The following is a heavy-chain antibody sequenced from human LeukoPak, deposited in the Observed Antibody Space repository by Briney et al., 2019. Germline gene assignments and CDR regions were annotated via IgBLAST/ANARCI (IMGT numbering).Heavy chain of an antibody. V-gene: IGHV4-61*02. CDR2: IYASGST. CDR1: GGSISSGSYY. CDR3: ARETSQKGAHYMDV. D-gene: IGHD3-16*01. Sequence: SETLSLTCTVSGGSISSGSYYWSWIRQPAGKGLEWIGRIYASGSTNYNPSLKSRVTISVDTSKNQFSLKLSSVTAADTAVYYCARETSQKGAHYMDVWGKGTTITISS. J-gene: IGHJ6*03.